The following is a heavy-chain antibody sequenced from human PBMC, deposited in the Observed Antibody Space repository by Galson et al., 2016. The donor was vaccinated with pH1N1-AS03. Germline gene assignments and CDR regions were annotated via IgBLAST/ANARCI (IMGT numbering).Heavy chain of an antibody. CDR1: GGTFTSYA. CDR3: ASETLSSGGSSGWFDP. D-gene: IGHD3-10*01. V-gene: IGHV1-69*06. CDR2: IIPLFGKS. Sequence: SVKVSCKASGGTFTSYAISWVRQAPGQGLEWVGGIIPLFGKSTYAQKFQGRVTITADKSTGTAYMELSSLRSEDTAVYYCASETLSSGGSSGWFDPWGQGTLVTVSS. J-gene: IGHJ5*02.